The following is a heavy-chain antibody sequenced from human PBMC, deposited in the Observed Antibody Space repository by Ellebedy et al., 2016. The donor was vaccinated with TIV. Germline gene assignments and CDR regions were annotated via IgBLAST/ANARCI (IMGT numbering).Heavy chain of an antibody. V-gene: IGHV4-31*01. CDR3: ARGTDDILTGYPAEYFDY. D-gene: IGHD3-9*01. J-gene: IGHJ4*02. Sequence: MPSETLSLTCTVSGGSISSGGYYWSWIRQHPGKGLEWIGYIYYSGSTYYNPSLKSLVTISVDTSKNQFSLKLSSVTAADTAVYYCARGTDDILTGYPAEYFDYWGQGTLVTVSS. CDR1: GGSISSGGYY. CDR2: IYYSGST.